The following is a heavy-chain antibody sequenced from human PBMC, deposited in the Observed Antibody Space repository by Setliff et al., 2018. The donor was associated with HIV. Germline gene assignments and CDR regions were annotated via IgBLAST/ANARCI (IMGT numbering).Heavy chain of an antibody. CDR3: ARDQTGIAAAAFGGGSAWSDEGFDI. CDR1: GGTLTNYV. J-gene: IGHJ3*02. CDR2: IIPMYNIP. V-gene: IGHV1-69*13. D-gene: IGHD6-13*01. Sequence: GASVKVSCKTSGGTLTNYVITWVRQAPGQGLEWMGIIIPMYNIPTYAQKFQGRVTFTADESTSTAYMELSSLSSEDTAVYYRARDQTGIAAAAFGGGSAWSDEGFDIWGQGTMVT.